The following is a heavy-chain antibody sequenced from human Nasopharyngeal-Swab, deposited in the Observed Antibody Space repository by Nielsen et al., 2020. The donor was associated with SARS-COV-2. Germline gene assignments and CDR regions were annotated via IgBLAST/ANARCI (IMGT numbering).Heavy chain of an antibody. D-gene: IGHD6-13*01. CDR1: GFTFSSDY. V-gene: IGHV3-7*01. CDR2: IKEDGSAE. CDR3: ARDPLSSWQAIGNWYFDL. J-gene: IGHJ2*01. Sequence: GESLKISCAASGFTFSSDYMSWVRQAPGKGLEWVANIKEDGSAEFYVDSVKGRFTISRDNAKTSLFLQMNSLRAEDTAVYYCARDPLSSWQAIGNWYFDLWGRGTLVTVSS.